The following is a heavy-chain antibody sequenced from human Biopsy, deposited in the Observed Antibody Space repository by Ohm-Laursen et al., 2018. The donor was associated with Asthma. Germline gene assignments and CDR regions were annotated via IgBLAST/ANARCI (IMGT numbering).Heavy chain of an antibody. CDR3: AKGEWELLEANFDY. CDR2: ISWNRGSI. V-gene: IGHV3-9*01. D-gene: IGHD1-26*01. J-gene: IGHJ4*02. Sequence: SLRLSCSASGFTFDDYAMHWVRQAPGKGLEWVSGISWNRGSIGYADSVKGRFTISRDNAKNSLYLQMNSLRAEDTALYYCAKGEWELLEANFDYWGQGTLVTVSS. CDR1: GFTFDDYA.